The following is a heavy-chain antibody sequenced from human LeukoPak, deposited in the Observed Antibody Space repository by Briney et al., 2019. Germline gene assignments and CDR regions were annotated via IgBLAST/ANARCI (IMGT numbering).Heavy chain of an antibody. CDR3: ATAHCGGDCYLFQH. CDR2: IYYSGST. J-gene: IGHJ1*01. CDR1: GGSISSSSYY. V-gene: IGHV4-39*01. Sequence: SETLSLTCTVSGGSISSSSYYWGWIRQPPGKGLEWIGSIYYSGSTYYNPSLKSRVTISVDTSKNQFSLKLSSVTAADTAVYYCATAHCGGDCYLFQHWGQGTLVTVSS. D-gene: IGHD2-21*02.